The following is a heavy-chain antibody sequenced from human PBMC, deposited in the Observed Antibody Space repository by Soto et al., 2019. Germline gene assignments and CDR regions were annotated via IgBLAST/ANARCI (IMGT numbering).Heavy chain of an antibody. CDR1: GGSFSGYY. J-gene: IGHJ6*03. Sequence: PSETLSLTCAVYGGSFSGYYWSWIRQPPGKGLEWIGEINHSGSTNYNPSLKSRVTISVDTSKNQFSLKLSSVTAADTAVYYCARGSIGYCSGGSCYGPYYYYMEVWGKGTTVTVSS. CDR2: INHSGST. V-gene: IGHV4-34*01. CDR3: ARGSIGYCSGGSCYGPYYYYMEV. D-gene: IGHD2-15*01.